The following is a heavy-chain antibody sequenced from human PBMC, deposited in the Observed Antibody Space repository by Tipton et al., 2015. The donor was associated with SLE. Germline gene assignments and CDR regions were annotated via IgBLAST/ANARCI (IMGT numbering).Heavy chain of an antibody. V-gene: IGHV3-23*03. D-gene: IGHD4-17*01. CDR2: FYIGGSA. CDR1: GFTFSSYW. Sequence: SLRLSCAASGFTFSSYWMHWVRQAPGKGLVWVSVFYIGGSAYYADSVKGRFTISRDNSKNTLYLQMNSLRADDTAVYYCAKGGLDYGDYSGVYFQHWGQGTLVTVSS. CDR3: AKGGLDYGDYSGVYFQH. J-gene: IGHJ1*01.